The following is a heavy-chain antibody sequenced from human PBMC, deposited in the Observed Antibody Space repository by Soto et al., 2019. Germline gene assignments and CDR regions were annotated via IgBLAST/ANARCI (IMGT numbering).Heavy chain of an antibody. CDR1: GGTFSSYT. CDR3: ARGGRGYYGSGTPLDY. CDR2: IIPILGIA. Sequence: QVQLVQSGAEVKKPGSSVKVSCKASGGTFSSYTISWVRQAPGQGLEWMGRIIPILGIANYAQKFQGRVTITADKSTSTAYMELSRLRSEDTAVYYCARGGRGYYGSGTPLDYWGQGTLVTVSS. V-gene: IGHV1-69*02. J-gene: IGHJ4*02. D-gene: IGHD3-10*01.